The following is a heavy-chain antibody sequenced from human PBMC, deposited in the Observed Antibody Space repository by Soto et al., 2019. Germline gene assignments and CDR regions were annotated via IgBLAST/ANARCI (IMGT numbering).Heavy chain of an antibody. V-gene: IGHV1-18*01. J-gene: IGHJ4*02. CDR3: ARDLGQQLVDY. Sequence: GASVKVSCKASGFTLSRYGISCVRQAPGQGLEWMGWISAYNGNTNYAQKLQGRVTMTTDTSTSTAYMELRSLRSDDTAVYYCARDLGQQLVDYWGQGTLVTVS. D-gene: IGHD6-13*01. CDR1: GFTLSRYG. CDR2: ISAYNGNT.